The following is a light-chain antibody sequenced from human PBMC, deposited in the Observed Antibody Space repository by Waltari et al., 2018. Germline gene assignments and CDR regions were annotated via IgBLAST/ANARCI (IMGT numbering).Light chain of an antibody. J-gene: IGKJ3*01. CDR1: ISSW. CDR2: KAS. V-gene: IGKV1-5*03. CDR3: QQYNNYPFT. Sequence: ISSWLAWYQQKPGKAPKLLIYKASSLESGVPSRFSGSGSGTEFTLTISSLQPDDFATYYCQQYNNYPFTFGPGTKVDIK.